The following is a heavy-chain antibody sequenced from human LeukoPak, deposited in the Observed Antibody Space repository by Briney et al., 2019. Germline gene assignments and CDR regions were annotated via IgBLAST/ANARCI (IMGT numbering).Heavy chain of an antibody. CDR3: ARLSIAVSGDFEF. Sequence: GGSLKISCKGSGYSFTNYWIGWVRQTPGKGLEFMGIVYPGDSDTKYSPSFQGQVTISADKSINTAYLQWDSLKASDTAIYYCARLSIAVSGDFEFWGQGTLVTVSS. V-gene: IGHV5-51*01. CDR2: VYPGDSDT. CDR1: GYSFTNYW. J-gene: IGHJ4*02. D-gene: IGHD6-19*01.